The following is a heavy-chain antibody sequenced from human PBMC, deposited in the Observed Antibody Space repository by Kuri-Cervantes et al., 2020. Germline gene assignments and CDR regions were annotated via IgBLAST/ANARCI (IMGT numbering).Heavy chain of an antibody. D-gene: IGHD1-1*01. J-gene: IGHJ4*02. CDR3: ARNNPQLMDGF. Sequence: GESPKISCAVSGFTFSGSAMNWVRQAPGKGLEWVSYISSNSYTVYYADSVRGRFTISRDNAKNSLYLQMNSLRDEDTAVYYCARNNPQLMDGFWGQGTLVTVSS. V-gene: IGHV3-48*02. CDR1: GFTFSGSA. CDR2: ISSNSYTV.